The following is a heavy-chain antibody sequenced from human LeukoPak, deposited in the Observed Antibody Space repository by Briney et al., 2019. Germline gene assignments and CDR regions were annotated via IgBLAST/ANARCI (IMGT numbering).Heavy chain of an antibody. V-gene: IGHV3-48*01. CDR3: ARGYGDYDY. Sequence: GGSLRLSCAASGFTFSTYAMNWVREAPGKGLEWVSYISSRTSTIYYADSVKGRFTNSRDNAKNSLYLQMNSLRAEDTAVYYCARGYGDYDYWGQGTLVTVSS. CDR2: ISSRTSTI. J-gene: IGHJ4*02. CDR1: GFTFSTYA. D-gene: IGHD4-17*01.